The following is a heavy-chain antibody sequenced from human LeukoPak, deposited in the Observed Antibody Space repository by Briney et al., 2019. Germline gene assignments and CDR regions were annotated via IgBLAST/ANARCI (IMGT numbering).Heavy chain of an antibody. Sequence: GSLRLSCAASGFTFSSYAMSWVRQAPGKGLEWVSALSGSDGRTYYADSVKGRFTISRDNSKNTLYLQMNSLRAEDTAVYYCAKDAVAYCGGDCYSLDYWGQGTLVTVSS. CDR3: AKDAVAYCGGDCYSLDY. J-gene: IGHJ4*02. V-gene: IGHV3-23*01. CDR1: GFTFSSYA. D-gene: IGHD2-21*02. CDR2: LSGSDGRT.